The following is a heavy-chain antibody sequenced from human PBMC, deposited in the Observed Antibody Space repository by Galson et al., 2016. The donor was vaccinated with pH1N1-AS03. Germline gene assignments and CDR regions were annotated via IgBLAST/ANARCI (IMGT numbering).Heavy chain of an antibody. CDR1: GITVSGNY. D-gene: IGHD5-18*01. V-gene: IGHV3-66*02. CDR2: IYSGGTT. CDR3: ARVRFVNGYPLEN. J-gene: IGHJ4*02. Sequence: SLRLSCAASGITVSGNYMSWVRQPPGEGLEWVSLIYSGGTTFYAESLKGRFTISRDISKNTLYLQMNSLTLEDTALYYCARVRFVNGYPLENWGVGTLVTVSS.